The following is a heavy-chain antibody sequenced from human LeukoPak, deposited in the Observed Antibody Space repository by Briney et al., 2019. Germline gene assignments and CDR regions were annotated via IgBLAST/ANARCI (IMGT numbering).Heavy chain of an antibody. D-gene: IGHD1-26*01. Sequence: GGSLRLSCAGSGFTFSNYGMHWVRQAPGKGLEWVAVIWYDGSNKYYADSVKGRFTISRDNSKNTLYLQMNSLRAEDTAVYYCARGGGATFFDYWGQGTLVTVSS. CDR3: ARGGGATFFDY. J-gene: IGHJ4*02. CDR1: GFTFSNYG. CDR2: IWYDGSNK. V-gene: IGHV3-33*08.